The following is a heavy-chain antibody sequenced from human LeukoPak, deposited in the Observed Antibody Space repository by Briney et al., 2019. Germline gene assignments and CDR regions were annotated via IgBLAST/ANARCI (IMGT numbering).Heavy chain of an antibody. J-gene: IGHJ3*02. CDR1: GYTFTGYY. CDR3: APGIAAAGTIGHGGFNAFDI. V-gene: IGHV1-2*02. D-gene: IGHD6-13*01. Sequence: ASVKVSCKASGYTFTGYYMHWVRQAPGQGLEWMGWINPNSGGTNYAQKFQGRVTMTRDTSISTAYMELSRLRSDDTAVYYCAPGIAAAGTIGHGGFNAFDIWGQGTMVTVSS. CDR2: INPNSGGT.